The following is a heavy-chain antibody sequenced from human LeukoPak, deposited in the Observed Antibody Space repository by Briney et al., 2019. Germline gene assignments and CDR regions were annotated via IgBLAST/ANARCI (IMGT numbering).Heavy chain of an antibody. CDR3: ARSPGMTTVTADY. Sequence: ASVKVSCKAPGYTFTGYYMHWVRQAPGQGLEWMGWINPNSGGTNYAQKFQGRATMTRDTSISTAYMELSRLRSDDTAVYYCARSPGMTTVTADYWGQGALVTVSS. CDR2: INPNSGGT. V-gene: IGHV1-2*02. D-gene: IGHD4-17*01. CDR1: GYTFTGYY. J-gene: IGHJ4*02.